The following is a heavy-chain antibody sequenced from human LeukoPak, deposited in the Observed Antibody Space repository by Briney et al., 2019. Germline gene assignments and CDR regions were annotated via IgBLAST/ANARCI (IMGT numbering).Heavy chain of an antibody. J-gene: IGHJ4*02. D-gene: IGHD4-17*01. CDR2: INSDGRMT. V-gene: IGHV3-74*01. CDR3: AEGTPTVTSYRCFDY. CDR1: GFSFSSYW. Sequence: AGGSLRLSCAASGFSFSSYWMDWVRQAPGKGLVWVSGINSDGRMTRYAESVKGRFTISRDNSKNTLNLQMNSLRAEDTAVYYCAEGTPTVTSYRCFDYWGQGTLVTVSS.